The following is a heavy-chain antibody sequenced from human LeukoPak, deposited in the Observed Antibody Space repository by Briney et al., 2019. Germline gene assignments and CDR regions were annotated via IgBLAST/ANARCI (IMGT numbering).Heavy chain of an antibody. J-gene: IGHJ6*04. CDR2: IYTSGST. V-gene: IGHV4-4*09. CDR1: GGSISSYY. D-gene: IGHD2-2*01. Sequence: SETLSLTCTVSGGSISSYYWSWIRQPPGKGLEWTGYIYTSGSTNYNPSLKSRVTISVDTSKNQFSLKLSSVTAADTAVHYCATNGRSLGYCSSTSCYHFVAVWGKGTTVTVSS. CDR3: ATNGRSLGYCSSTSCYHFVAV.